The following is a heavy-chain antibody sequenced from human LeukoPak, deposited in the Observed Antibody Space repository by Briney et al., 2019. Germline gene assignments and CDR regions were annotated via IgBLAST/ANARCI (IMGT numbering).Heavy chain of an antibody. Sequence: GGSLRLSCAASGFTFSSYAMSWVRQAPGKGLEWVSAISGSGGSTYYADSVKGRFTISRDNSKNTLYLQMNSLRAEDTAVYYCAKSPKYCGGDCYPDWYFDLWGRGTLVTVSS. V-gene: IGHV3-23*01. CDR3: AKSPKYCGGDCYPDWYFDL. J-gene: IGHJ2*01. CDR1: GFTFSSYA. CDR2: ISGSGGST. D-gene: IGHD2-21*01.